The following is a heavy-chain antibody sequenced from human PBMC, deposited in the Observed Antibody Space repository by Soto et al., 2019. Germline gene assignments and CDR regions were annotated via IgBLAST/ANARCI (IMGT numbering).Heavy chain of an antibody. CDR2: VFYGGT. CDR3: ASYRGALYFES. D-gene: IGHD3-16*01. Sequence: KASETLSLTCSVSGRSMSSNYWSWIRQSPDKGLEWLGYVFYGGTDYNPSLGGRVSMSVETSKSQFSLKLTPVTVADTAVYYCASYRGALYFESWGQGILVTVSS. CDR1: GRSMSSNY. J-gene: IGHJ4*02. V-gene: IGHV4-59*01.